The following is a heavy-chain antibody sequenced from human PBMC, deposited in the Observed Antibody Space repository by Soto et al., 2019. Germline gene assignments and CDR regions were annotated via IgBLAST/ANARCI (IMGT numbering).Heavy chain of an antibody. Sequence: SETLSLTCTVSGGSISSYYWSWIRQPPGKGLEWIGYIYYSGSTNYNPSLKSRVTISVDTSKNQFSLKLSSVTAADTAVYYCARDNGYSYGYTLDHWGQGTPVTVSS. CDR2: IYYSGST. J-gene: IGHJ4*02. CDR1: GGSISSYY. CDR3: ARDNGYSYGYTLDH. V-gene: IGHV4-59*01. D-gene: IGHD5-18*01.